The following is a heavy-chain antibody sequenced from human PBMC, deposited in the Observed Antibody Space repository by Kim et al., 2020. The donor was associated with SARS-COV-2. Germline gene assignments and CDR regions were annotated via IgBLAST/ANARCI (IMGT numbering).Heavy chain of an antibody. CDR2: IYYSGST. CDR1: GGSISSYY. J-gene: IGHJ6*02. D-gene: IGHD3-9*01. V-gene: IGHV4-59*13. CDR3: ARARYDILTGFTLEYGMDV. Sequence: SETLSLTCTVSGGSISSYYWSWIRQPPGKGVEWIGYIYYSGSTNYNPSLKSRVTISVDTSKNQFSLKLSSVTAADTAVYYCARARYDILTGFTLEYGMDVWGQGTTVTVSS.